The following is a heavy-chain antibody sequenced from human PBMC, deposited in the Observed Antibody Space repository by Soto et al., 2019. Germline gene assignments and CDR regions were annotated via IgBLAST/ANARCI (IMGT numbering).Heavy chain of an antibody. CDR1: GFIFSNYA. V-gene: IGHV3-23*01. J-gene: IGHJ6*02. Sequence: EVQLLESGGGLVQPGGSLRLSCAASGFIFSNYAMSWVRQAPGKGLEWVSSISGSGSTKYYPDPVKGRFTISRDNSKNTLYLQMNSLRTEDTAVYYCAKKGLINGHGDDFYYDLDVWGQGTTVTVSS. CDR3: AKKGLINGHGDDFYYDLDV. CDR2: ISGSGSTK. D-gene: IGHD2-21*02.